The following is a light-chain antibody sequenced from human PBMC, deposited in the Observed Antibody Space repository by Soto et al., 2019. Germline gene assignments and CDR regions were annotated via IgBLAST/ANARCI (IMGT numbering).Light chain of an antibody. V-gene: IGKV1-5*03. J-gene: IGKJ1*01. CDR1: DNIGPW. Sequence: DIQMTQSPSTLSASIGDRVAITCRASDNIGPWVAWYQQKPGKAPKLLIYKASTLETGAPSRFAGSGSGTGFTLTINRLQPDDFATYYCQHYNYYSRTFGQGTKVEV. CDR2: KAS. CDR3: QHYNYYSRT.